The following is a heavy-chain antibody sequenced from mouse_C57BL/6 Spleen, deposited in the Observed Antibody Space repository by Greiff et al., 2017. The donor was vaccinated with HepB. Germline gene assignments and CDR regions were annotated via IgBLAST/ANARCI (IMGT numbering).Heavy chain of an antibody. CDR1: GFSFTSYG. Sequence: VKVVESGPGLVAPSQRLSITCTVSGFSFTSYGVSWVRQPPGKGLEWLGVIWGDGSTNYHSALISRLSISKDNSKSQVFLKLNSLQTDDTATYYCAKPEGYYEYYAMDYWGQGTSVTVSS. CDR3: AKPEGYYEYYAMDY. CDR2: IWGDGST. V-gene: IGHV2-3*01. D-gene: IGHD2-3*01. J-gene: IGHJ4*01.